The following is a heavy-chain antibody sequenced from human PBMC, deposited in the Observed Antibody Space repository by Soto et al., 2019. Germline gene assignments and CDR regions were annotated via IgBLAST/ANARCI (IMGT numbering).Heavy chain of an antibody. Sequence: QVQLVQSGAEVKKPGASVRVSCKASGYTFTSYYIHWVRQAPGQGLEWVSIINPVGGSTNYAQKVQGRVNVTRDTSTSTVHRELSSLRSEDTAVYDCARGWGRVVYAMDVWGQGTTVTVSS. V-gene: IGHV1-46*04. CDR1: GYTFTSYY. D-gene: IGHD1-26*01. CDR3: ARGWGRVVYAMDV. CDR2: INPVGGST. J-gene: IGHJ6*02.